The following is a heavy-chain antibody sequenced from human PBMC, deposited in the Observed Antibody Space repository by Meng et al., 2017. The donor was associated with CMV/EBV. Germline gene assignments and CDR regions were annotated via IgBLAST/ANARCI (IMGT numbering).Heavy chain of an antibody. D-gene: IGHD2-2*01. CDR1: GYTFTSYG. CDR2: INPNSGGT. J-gene: IGHJ6*02. Sequence: ASVKVSCKASGYTFTSYGISWVRQAPGQGLEWMGWINPNSGGTNYAQKFQGRVTMTRDTSISTAYMELSRLRSDDTAVYYCARQLQFGEYGMDVWGQGTTVTVSS. CDR3: ARQLQFGEYGMDV. V-gene: IGHV1-2*02.